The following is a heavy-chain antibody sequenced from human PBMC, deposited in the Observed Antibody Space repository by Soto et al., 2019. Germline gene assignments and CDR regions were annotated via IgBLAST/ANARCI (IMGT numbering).Heavy chain of an antibody. CDR2: IYWDDGK. D-gene: IGHD7-27*01. CDR1: GFSLRTSGGG. J-gene: IGHJ4*02. V-gene: IGHV2-5*02. CDR3: AHRGVELTGDYDFDY. Sequence: SGPTLVNPTHTLTLTCTFSGFSLRTSGGGGGWIRQPPVKAMEWLATIYWDDGKRYSTSLKRRLTITEDTPKNQVVLTMTNMDPVDTATYYCAHRGVELTGDYDFDYWGQGTLVTVSS.